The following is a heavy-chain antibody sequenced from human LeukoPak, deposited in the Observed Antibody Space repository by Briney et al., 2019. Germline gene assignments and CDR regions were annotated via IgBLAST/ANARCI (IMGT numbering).Heavy chain of an antibody. J-gene: IGHJ3*02. V-gene: IGHV3-21*01. CDR2: ISSSSSYI. CDR3: ARDVVDTAMVPDAFDI. CDR1: GFTFSSYS. Sequence: PGGSLRLSCAASGFTFSSYSMNWVRQAPGKGLEWVSSISSSSSYIYYADSVKGRSTISRDNAKNSLYLQMNSLRAEDTAVYYCARDVVDTAMVPDAFDIWGQGTMVTVSS. D-gene: IGHD5-18*01.